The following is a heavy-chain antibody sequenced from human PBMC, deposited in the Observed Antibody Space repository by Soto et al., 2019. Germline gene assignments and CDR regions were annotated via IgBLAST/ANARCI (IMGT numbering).Heavy chain of an antibody. D-gene: IGHD3-9*01. V-gene: IGHV5-51*01. CDR3: ARSLAGILTGADY. CDR1: RYSFTSYW. CDR2: IYLGDSDT. J-gene: IGHJ4*02. Sequence: GESLKISCHGSRYSFTSYWIGWVRQMPGKGLEWMGIIYLGDSDTRYSPSFQGQVTISADKSIRTAYLQWSSLKSSDTAMYYCARSLAGILTGADYWGQGTLVTVSS.